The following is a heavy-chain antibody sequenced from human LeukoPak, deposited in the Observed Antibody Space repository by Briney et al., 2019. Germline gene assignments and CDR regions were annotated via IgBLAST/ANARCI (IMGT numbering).Heavy chain of an antibody. Sequence: SETLSLTCTVSGGSISSGSYYWGWIRQPPGKGLEWIGSIYHSGSTYYNPSLKSRVTISVDTSKNQFSLKLSSVTAADTAVYYCARVDYGDYGGWRDDYWGQGTLVTVSS. CDR1: GGSISSGSYY. V-gene: IGHV4-39*07. J-gene: IGHJ4*02. CDR2: IYHSGST. CDR3: ARVDYGDYGGWRDDY. D-gene: IGHD4-17*01.